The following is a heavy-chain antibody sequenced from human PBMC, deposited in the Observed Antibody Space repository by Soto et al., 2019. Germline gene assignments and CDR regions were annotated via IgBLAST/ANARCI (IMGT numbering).Heavy chain of an antibody. D-gene: IGHD1-1*01. V-gene: IGHV1-69*12. J-gene: IGHJ4*02. CDR3: ARIGTLDWIDDY. Sequence: QVQLVQSGAEVKKPGSSVKVSCKASGGTFRSYVTSWVRQAPGQGLEWLGGIIPMYGTTYYAQTFQGRVTISADESTSTAFMELSSLRSEDTAVYYCARIGTLDWIDDYWGQGTLVTVPS. CDR1: GGTFRSYV. CDR2: IIPMYGTT.